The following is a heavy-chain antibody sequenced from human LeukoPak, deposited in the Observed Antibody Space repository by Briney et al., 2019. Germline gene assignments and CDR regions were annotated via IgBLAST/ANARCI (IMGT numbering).Heavy chain of an antibody. V-gene: IGHV3-21*01. D-gene: IGHD6-13*01. Sequence: PGGSLRLSCAASGFTFSSYSMNWVRQAPGKGLEWVSSISSSSSYIYYADSVKGRFTISRDNAKNSLHLQMNSLRAEDTAVYYCARKGDSSWYVLSWFDPWGQGTLVTVSS. CDR1: GFTFSSYS. CDR3: ARKGDSSWYVLSWFDP. J-gene: IGHJ5*02. CDR2: ISSSSSYI.